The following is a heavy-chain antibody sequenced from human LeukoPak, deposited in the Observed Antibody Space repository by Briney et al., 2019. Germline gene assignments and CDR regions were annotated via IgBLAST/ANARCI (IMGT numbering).Heavy chain of an antibody. Sequence: GGSLRLSCAASGFTVSSNYMSWVRQAPGKGLEWVSVIYSGGSTYYADSVKGRFTISRDNSKNTLYLQMNSLRAEDTAVYYCARDWLIVATTLSEVDAFDIWGQGTMVTVSS. CDR1: GFTVSSNY. V-gene: IGHV3-53*01. CDR2: IYSGGST. CDR3: ARDWLIVATTLSEVDAFDI. D-gene: IGHD5-12*01. J-gene: IGHJ3*02.